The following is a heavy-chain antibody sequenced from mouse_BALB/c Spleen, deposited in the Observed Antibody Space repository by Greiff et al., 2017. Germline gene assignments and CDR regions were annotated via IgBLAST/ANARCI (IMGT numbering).Heavy chain of an antibody. V-gene: IGHV1-9*01. CDR2: ILPGSGST. CDR3: ARRDFYYYGSSPYFDY. CDR1: GYTFSSYW. Sequence: QVQLQQSGAELMKPGASVKISCKATGYTFSSYWIEWVKQRPGHGLEWIGEILPGSGSTNYNEKFKGKATFTADTSSNTAYMQLSSLTSEDSAVYYCARRDFYYYGSSPYFDYWGQGTTLTVSS. D-gene: IGHD1-1*01. J-gene: IGHJ2*01.